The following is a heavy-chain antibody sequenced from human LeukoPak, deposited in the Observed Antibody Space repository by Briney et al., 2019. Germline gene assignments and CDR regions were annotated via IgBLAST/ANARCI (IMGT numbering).Heavy chain of an antibody. J-gene: IGHJ3*02. Sequence: SQTLSLTCTVSGGSISSSSYYWGWIRQPPGKGLEWIGSIYYSGSTYYNPSLKSRVTISVDTSKNQFSLKLSSVTAADTAVYYCARDPYDYVWGSYHNGAFDIWGQGTMVTVSS. CDR2: IYYSGST. D-gene: IGHD3-16*02. V-gene: IGHV4-39*07. CDR1: GGSISSSSYY. CDR3: ARDPYDYVWGSYHNGAFDI.